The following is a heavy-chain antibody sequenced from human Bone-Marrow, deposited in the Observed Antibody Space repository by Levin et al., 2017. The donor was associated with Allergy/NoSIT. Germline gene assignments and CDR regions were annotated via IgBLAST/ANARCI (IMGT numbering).Heavy chain of an antibody. D-gene: IGHD3-10*01. CDR1: GFAFNTFA. Sequence: PGGSLRLSCVACGFAFNTFAIHWVRQSPAKGLEWVAVISYDGSNKFYADSVKGRFTISRDNSKNTLYLQMNSLTVEDTAIYYCAREPGGDYYGTTMSHYVGYFDYWGPGTLVTVSS. J-gene: IGHJ4*02. CDR3: AREPGGDYYGTTMSHYVGYFDY. CDR2: ISYDGSNK. V-gene: IGHV3-30*14.